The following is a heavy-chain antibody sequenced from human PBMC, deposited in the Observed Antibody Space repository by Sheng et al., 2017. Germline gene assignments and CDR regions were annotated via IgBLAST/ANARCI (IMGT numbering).Heavy chain of an antibody. V-gene: IGHV4-59*11. J-gene: IGHJ3*01. D-gene: IGHD1-26*01. Sequence: QVQLQESGPGLVKAFGDPCPSLALSLVAPSLVTTGTGSGSPPGKGLEWIGYIYHSGITNYNSSLQSRVTFQWTLPKNQFSLNLKSVTAADTAVYFCAREFWTGSYPDALDFWGHGTMVVVSS. CDR2: IYHSGIT. CDR3: AREFWTGSYPDALDF. CDR1: VAPSLVTT.